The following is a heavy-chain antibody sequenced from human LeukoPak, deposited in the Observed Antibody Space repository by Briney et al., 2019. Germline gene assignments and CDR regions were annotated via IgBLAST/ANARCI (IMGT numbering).Heavy chain of an antibody. Sequence: QTGGSLRLSCAASGFTFSSYWMSWVRQAPGKGLEWVPNIKQDGSEKYYVDSVKGRFTISRDNSRNTLYLQMNSLRAEDTAVYYCAKWDLEYSTSYIDYWGQGTLVTVSS. CDR3: AKWDLEYSTSYIDY. CDR1: GFTFSSYW. J-gene: IGHJ4*02. V-gene: IGHV3-7*03. CDR2: IKQDGSEK. D-gene: IGHD6-6*01.